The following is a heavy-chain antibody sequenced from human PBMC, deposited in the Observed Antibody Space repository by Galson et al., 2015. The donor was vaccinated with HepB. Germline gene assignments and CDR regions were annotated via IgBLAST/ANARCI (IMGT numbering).Heavy chain of an antibody. V-gene: IGHV3-23*01. J-gene: IGHJ4*02. CDR2: ISGSGSNT. Sequence: SLRLSCAASGFAFSNNAMSWFRQAPWKGLEWVSAISGSGSNTFYADSVKGRFTISRDNSKNTLFVQMSSLRVEDTAIYYCAKTMGATGQRFDSWGQGTLVTVPS. D-gene: IGHD3-16*01. CDR3: AKTMGATGQRFDS. CDR1: GFAFSNNA.